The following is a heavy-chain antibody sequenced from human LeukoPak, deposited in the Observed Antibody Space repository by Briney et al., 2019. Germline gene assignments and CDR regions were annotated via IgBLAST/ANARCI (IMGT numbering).Heavy chain of an antibody. CDR1: GYSISSGFH. D-gene: IGHD4-11*01. CDR3: ARSEINDYMNY. J-gene: IGHJ4*02. V-gene: IGHV4-38-2*02. Sequence: TSETLSLTCTVSGYSISSGFHWDWIRQPPGKGLEWIGSIYHTGTTYYNPSLKSRVTISVDTSKNQFSLKLSSVTAADTAVYYCARSEINDYMNYWGQGMPVTVSS. CDR2: IYHTGTT.